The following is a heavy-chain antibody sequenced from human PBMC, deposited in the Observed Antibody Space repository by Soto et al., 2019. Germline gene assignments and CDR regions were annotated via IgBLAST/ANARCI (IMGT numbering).Heavy chain of an antibody. Sequence: PRGSLRLSCTVSGFAFNNYGINWVRQAPGKGLEWVSSISKSDYTYYSDSVKGRFTISRDNAKNSVSLQMSTLRVEDTAVYYCAREDSIIIPAVSDFWGQGTLVTVSS. CDR1: GFAFNNYG. D-gene: IGHD2-2*01. V-gene: IGHV3-21*01. CDR2: ISKSDYT. J-gene: IGHJ4*02. CDR3: AREDSIIIPAVSDF.